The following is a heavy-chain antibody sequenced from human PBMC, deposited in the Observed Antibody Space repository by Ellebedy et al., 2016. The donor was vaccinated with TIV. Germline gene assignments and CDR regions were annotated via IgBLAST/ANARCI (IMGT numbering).Heavy chain of an antibody. CDR1: GYSFVDYW. J-gene: IGHJ6*02. V-gene: IGHV5-10-1*01. CDR3: ARLRVSRGTTTGSKSRIYIYGMDI. D-gene: IGHD1-1*01. CDR2: IDPGDSSA. Sequence: GESLKISXTGSGYSFVDYWIIWVRQTPGKGLEWMVRIDPGDSSAKYNQSFRGHVTMSVDKSLTTAYLQWSTLEASDSGTYYCARLRVSRGTTTGSKSRIYIYGMDIWGQGTTVIVSS.